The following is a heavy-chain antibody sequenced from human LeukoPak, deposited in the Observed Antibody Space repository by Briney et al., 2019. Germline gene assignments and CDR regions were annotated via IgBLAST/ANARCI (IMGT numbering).Heavy chain of an antibody. CDR2: INAGNGNT. V-gene: IGHV1-3*01. J-gene: IGHJ2*01. CDR1: GYTFTSYA. D-gene: IGHD4-17*01. Sequence: GASVKASCKASGYTFTSYAMHWVRQAPGQRLEWMGWINAGNGNTKYSQKFQGRVTITRDTSASTAYMELSSLRSEDTAVYYCARVETTKDWYFDLWGRGTLVTVSS. CDR3: ARVETTKDWYFDL.